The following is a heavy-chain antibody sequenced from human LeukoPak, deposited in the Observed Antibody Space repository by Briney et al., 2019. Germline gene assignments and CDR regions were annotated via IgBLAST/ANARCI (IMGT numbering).Heavy chain of an antibody. CDR3: ARDPGVVAFHYFDF. D-gene: IGHD3-3*01. Sequence: GGSLRLSCAASGFTFSSHAMAWVRRAPGKGLEWVSAIGGLGSSTYYGDSVKGRFTISRDNSKNTVYLQMDSLRVEDTAVYYCARDPGVVAFHYFDFWGQGTLITVSS. J-gene: IGHJ4*02. CDR2: IGGLGSST. V-gene: IGHV3-23*01. CDR1: GFTFSSHA.